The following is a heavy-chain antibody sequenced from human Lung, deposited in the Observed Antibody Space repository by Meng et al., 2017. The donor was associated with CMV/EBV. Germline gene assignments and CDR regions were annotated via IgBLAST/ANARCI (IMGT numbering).Heavy chain of an antibody. CDR3: ARATPLGYCSSTSCYTQDAYYGMDV. CDR2: MNPNSGNT. D-gene: IGHD2-2*02. J-gene: IGHJ6*02. V-gene: IGHV1-8*03. Sequence: AXVXVSXXASGYTFTNYEIHWVRQATGQGLEWMGWMNPNSGNTGYAQKFQGRVTITRNTSISTAYMELSSLRSEDTAVYYCARATPLGYCSSTSCYTQDAYYGMDVWGQGTTVXVSS. CDR1: GYTFTNYE.